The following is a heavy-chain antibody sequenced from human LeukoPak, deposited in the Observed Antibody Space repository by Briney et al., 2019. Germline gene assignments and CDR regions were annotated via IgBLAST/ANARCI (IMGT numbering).Heavy chain of an antibody. Sequence: SQTLSLTCAISGDSVSSNSAAWNWIRQSPSRGLEWLGRTYYRSQFYNDYAESVKSRITINPDTSKNQFSLQLNSVTPEDTAIYYCTRVIVRGVDAFDIWGQGTMVTVSS. D-gene: IGHD6-6*01. CDR1: GDSVSSNSAA. CDR3: TRVIVRGVDAFDI. V-gene: IGHV6-1*01. CDR2: TYYRSQFYN. J-gene: IGHJ3*02.